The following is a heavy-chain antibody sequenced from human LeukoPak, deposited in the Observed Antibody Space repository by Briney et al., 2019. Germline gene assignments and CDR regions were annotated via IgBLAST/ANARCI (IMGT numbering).Heavy chain of an antibody. J-gene: IGHJ4*02. Sequence: GGSLRLSCAASGFTFSSYSMNWVRQAPGKGLEWVSFISSSSSYIYYADSVKGRFTISRDNAKNSLYLQMNSLRAEDTAVYYCARSQKRVVVVAVAFDYWGQGTLVTVSS. D-gene: IGHD2-15*01. V-gene: IGHV3-21*01. CDR2: ISSSSSYI. CDR3: ARSQKRVVVVAVAFDY. CDR1: GFTFSSYS.